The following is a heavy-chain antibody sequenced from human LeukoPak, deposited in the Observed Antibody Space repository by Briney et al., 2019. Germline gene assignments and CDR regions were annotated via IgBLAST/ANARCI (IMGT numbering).Heavy chain of an antibody. Sequence: GGSLTLSCAASGFSFSIYWMYWVRQVPGKGLVWVSRINPDGSTTNYADSVKGRFTISRDNAKNTLYLQMNSLRVEDTALYYCARGGTGLAYWGQGTLVTVSS. CDR2: INPDGSTT. D-gene: IGHD3/OR15-3a*01. V-gene: IGHV3-74*01. CDR3: ARGGTGLAY. CDR1: GFSFSIYW. J-gene: IGHJ4*02.